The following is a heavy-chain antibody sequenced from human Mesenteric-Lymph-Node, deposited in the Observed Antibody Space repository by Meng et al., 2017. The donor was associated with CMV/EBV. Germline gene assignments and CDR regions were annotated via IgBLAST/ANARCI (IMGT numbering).Heavy chain of an antibody. CDR1: GGSFRGYY. CDR3: ARGSSYDILTGYFDY. D-gene: IGHD3-9*01. V-gene: IGHV4-34*01. CDR2: INHSGST. Sequence: QGELHVGVGGLLNPSECLSVTGAVYGGSFRGYYWNWIRQSPEKGLEWIGEINHSGSTTYNPSFTSRIIISVDTSTNQISLNMSSVTAADTAVYYCARGSSYDILTGYFDYWGQGALVTVSS. J-gene: IGHJ4*02.